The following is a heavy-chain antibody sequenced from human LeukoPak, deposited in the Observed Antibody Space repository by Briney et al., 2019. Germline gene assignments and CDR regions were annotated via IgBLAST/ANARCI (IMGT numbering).Heavy chain of an antibody. Sequence: PGGSLRLSCAASGFTFRSYWMSWVRQAPGKGLEWVANIKQDGSEKYYVDSVKGRFTISRDNAKNSLYLQMNSLRAEDTAVYYCARVAAYYDFWSGYSKYYYYYYMDVWGKGTTVTVSS. CDR2: IKQDGSEK. D-gene: IGHD3-3*01. J-gene: IGHJ6*03. CDR1: GFTFRSYW. V-gene: IGHV3-7*01. CDR3: ARVAAYYDFWSGYSKYYYYYYMDV.